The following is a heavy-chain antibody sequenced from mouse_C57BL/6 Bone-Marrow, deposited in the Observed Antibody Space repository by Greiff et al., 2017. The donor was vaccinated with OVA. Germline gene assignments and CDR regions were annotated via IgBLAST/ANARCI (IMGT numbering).Heavy chain of an antibody. CDR3: ARAPSYNGSFDY. V-gene: IGHV1-80*01. CDR2: IYPGDGDT. Sequence: VQLQQSGAELVKPGASVKISCKASGYAFSSYWMNWVKQRPGKGLEWIGQIYPGDGDTNYNGKFKGKATLTADKSSSTAYMQLSSLTSEDSAVYFCARAPSYNGSFDYWGQGTTLTVSS. CDR1: GYAFSSYW. D-gene: IGHD1-1*01. J-gene: IGHJ2*01.